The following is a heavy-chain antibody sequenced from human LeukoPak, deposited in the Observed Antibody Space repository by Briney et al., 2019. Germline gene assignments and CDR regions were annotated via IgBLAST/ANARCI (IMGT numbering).Heavy chain of an antibody. Sequence: GGSLRLSCAASGFTFGSYGMHWVRQAPGKGLEWVAVISYDGSNKYYADSVKGRFTISRDNSKNTLYLQMNSLRAEDTAVYYCAKDWSGYCSGGSCYGDYWGQGTLVTVSS. J-gene: IGHJ4*02. CDR3: AKDWSGYCSGGSCYGDY. CDR2: ISYDGSNK. D-gene: IGHD2-15*01. CDR1: GFTFGSYG. V-gene: IGHV3-30*18.